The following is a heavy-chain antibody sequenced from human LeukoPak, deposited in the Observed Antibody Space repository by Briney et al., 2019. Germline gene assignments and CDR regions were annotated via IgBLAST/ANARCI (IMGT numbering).Heavy chain of an antibody. V-gene: IGHV3-23*01. J-gene: IGHJ4*02. CDR1: GFTFSSYA. D-gene: IGHD2-21*02. Sequence: PGGSLRLSCAASGFTFSSYAMSWVRQAPGKGLEWVSAISGSGGSTYYADSVKGRFTISRDNSKNTLYLQMNSLRAEDTAVYYCAKDPNLYCGGDCYSSEDYWGQGTLVTVSS. CDR3: AKDPNLYCGGDCYSSEDY. CDR2: ISGSGGST.